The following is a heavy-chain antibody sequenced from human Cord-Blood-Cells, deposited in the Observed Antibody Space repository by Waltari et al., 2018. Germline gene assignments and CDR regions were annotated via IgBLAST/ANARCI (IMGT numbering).Heavy chain of an antibody. D-gene: IGHD6-13*01. CDR3: ASFSIIAAVGNWFDP. Sequence: QVQLQESGPGLVKPSETLSLTCTVSGYSISSGYYWGWIRQPPGKGLEWIGSIYHSGSTYYNPSLKSRVTISVDTSKNQFSLKLSSVTAADTAVYYCASFSIIAAVGNWFDPWGQGTLVTVSS. J-gene: IGHJ5*02. CDR2: IYHSGST. CDR1: GYSISSGYY. V-gene: IGHV4-38-2*02.